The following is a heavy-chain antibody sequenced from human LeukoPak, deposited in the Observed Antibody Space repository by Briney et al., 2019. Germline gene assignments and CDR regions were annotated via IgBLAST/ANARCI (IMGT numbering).Heavy chain of an antibody. J-gene: IGHJ4*02. V-gene: IGHV3-23*01. CDR3: AKEDVGAAPHF. CDR1: GFTFSAYG. CDR2: DSVYGGGP. D-gene: IGHD2-15*01. Sequence: GGSLRLSCAPSGFTFSAYGMSWIRQVPGKGLEWVSADSVYGGGPYYADSVNGRFTMSRDNSENTVYLQMDSLRTEDTALYYCAKEDVGAAPHFWGQGTLVTVSS.